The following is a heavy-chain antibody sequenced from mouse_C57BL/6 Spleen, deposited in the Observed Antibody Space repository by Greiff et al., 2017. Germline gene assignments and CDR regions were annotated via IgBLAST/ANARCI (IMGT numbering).Heavy chain of an antibody. Sequence: VHLVESGAELAKPGASVKLSCKASGYTFTSYWMHWVKQRPGQGLEWIGYINPSSGYTKYNQKFKDKATLTADKSSSTAYMQLSSLTYEDSAVYYCARGGNWEDYAMDYWGQGTSVTVSS. V-gene: IGHV1-7*01. CDR1: GYTFTSYW. CDR3: ARGGNWEDYAMDY. J-gene: IGHJ4*01. CDR2: INPSSGYT. D-gene: IGHD4-1*01.